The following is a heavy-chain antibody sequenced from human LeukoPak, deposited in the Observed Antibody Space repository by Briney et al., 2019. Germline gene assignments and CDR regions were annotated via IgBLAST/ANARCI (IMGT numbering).Heavy chain of an antibody. V-gene: IGHV3-21*01. J-gene: IGHJ4*02. D-gene: IGHD1-1*01. CDR3: ARDRDPHGIGTTAIDY. CDR2: ISSSSSYI. Sequence: GGSLRLSCAASGFTFSSYSMNWVRQAPGKGLEWVSSISSSSSYIYYADSVKGRFTISRDNAKNSLYLQMNSLRAEDTAVYYCARDRDPHGIGTTAIDYWGQGTLVTVSS. CDR1: GFTFSSYS.